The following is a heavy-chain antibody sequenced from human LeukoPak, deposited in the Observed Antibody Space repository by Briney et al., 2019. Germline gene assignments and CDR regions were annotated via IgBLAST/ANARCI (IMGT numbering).Heavy chain of an antibody. CDR1: GYTFTSYG. Sequence: ASVKVSCKASGYTFTSYGISWVRQAPGQGLEWMGWISAYNGNTNYAQKLQGRVTMTTDTSTSTAYMELRSLRSDDTAVYYCARDSYYYDSSGYRAFDIWGQGTMVTVSS. D-gene: IGHD3-22*01. CDR2: ISAYNGNT. J-gene: IGHJ3*02. V-gene: IGHV1-18*01. CDR3: ARDSYYYDSSGYRAFDI.